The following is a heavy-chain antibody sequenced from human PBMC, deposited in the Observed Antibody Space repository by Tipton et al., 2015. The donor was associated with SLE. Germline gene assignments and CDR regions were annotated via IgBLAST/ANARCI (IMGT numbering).Heavy chain of an antibody. CDR2: IYHSGST. V-gene: IGHV4-39*01. CDR1: GGSISSYY. CDR3: VREPKYYDFWNGLV. J-gene: IGHJ4*02. D-gene: IGHD3-3*01. Sequence: GLVKPSETLSLTCTVSGGSISSYYWGWIRQPPGKGLEWIGSIYHSGSTYYNPSLKSRVTISVDTSKNQFSLKLSSVTAADTAVYYCVREPKYYDFWNGLVWGQGTLVTVSS.